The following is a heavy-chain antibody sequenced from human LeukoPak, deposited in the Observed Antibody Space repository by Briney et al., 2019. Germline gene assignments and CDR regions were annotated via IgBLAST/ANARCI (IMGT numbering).Heavy chain of an antibody. CDR3: ARGLIVVPAAIAYWFDP. J-gene: IGHJ5*02. Sequence: SETLSLTCAVYGGSFSGYYWSWIRQPPGKGLEWIGEINHSGSTNYNPSLKSRVTISVDTSKNQFSLKLSSVTAADTAVYYCARGLIVVPAAIAYWFDPWAREPWSPSPQ. D-gene: IGHD2-2*01. CDR1: GGSFSGYY. V-gene: IGHV4-34*01. CDR2: INHSGST.